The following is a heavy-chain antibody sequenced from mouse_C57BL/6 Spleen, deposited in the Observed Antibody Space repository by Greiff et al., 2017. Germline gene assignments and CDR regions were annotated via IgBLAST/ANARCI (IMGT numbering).Heavy chain of an antibody. CDR1: GFNIKDYY. J-gene: IGHJ3*01. V-gene: IGHV14-2*01. CDR3: ARLCITTGVPFAY. Sequence: EVQLQQSGAELVKPGASVKLSCTASGFNIKDYYMYWVKQRTEQGLEWIGRIDPEDGETKYAPKFQGKATISSDTSSNTAYLQLSILTSEDTSVYYCARLCITTGVPFAYWGQGTLVTVSA. CDR2: IDPEDGET. D-gene: IGHD1-1*01.